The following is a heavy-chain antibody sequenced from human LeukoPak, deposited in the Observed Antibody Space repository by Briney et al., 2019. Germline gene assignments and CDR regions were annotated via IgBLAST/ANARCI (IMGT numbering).Heavy chain of an antibody. J-gene: IGHJ4*02. D-gene: IGHD6-19*01. CDR3: AKDRPPYSSGYCYFDY. CDR1: GFTFSSYA. V-gene: IGHV3-23*01. Sequence: GGSLRLSCAASGFTFSSYAMSWVRQAPGKGLEWVSAISGSGGSTYYADSVKGRFTISRDNSKNTLYLQMNSLRAEDTAVYYCAKDRPPYSSGYCYFDYWGQGTLVTVSS. CDR2: ISGSGGST.